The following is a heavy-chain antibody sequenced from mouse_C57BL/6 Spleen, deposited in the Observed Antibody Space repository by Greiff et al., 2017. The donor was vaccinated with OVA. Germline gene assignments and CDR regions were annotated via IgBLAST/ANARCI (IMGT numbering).Heavy chain of an antibody. V-gene: IGHV1-55*01. Sequence: QVQLQQPGAELVKPGASVKMSCTASGYTFTSYWITWVKQRPGQGLEWIGDIYPGSGSTNYNEKFKSKATLTADTSSSTAYMQLSSLTSEDSAVYYCARAYPSRYWGQGTTLTVSS. J-gene: IGHJ2*01. CDR3: ARAYPSRY. CDR2: IYPGSGST. D-gene: IGHD2-10*01. CDR1: GYTFTSYW.